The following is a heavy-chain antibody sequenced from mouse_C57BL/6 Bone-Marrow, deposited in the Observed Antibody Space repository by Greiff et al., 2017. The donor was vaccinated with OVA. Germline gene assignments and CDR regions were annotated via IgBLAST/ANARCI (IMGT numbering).Heavy chain of an antibody. CDR3: TRSMGWDY. D-gene: IGHD2-3*01. CDR1: GYTFTAYE. CDR2: IDPETGGT. J-gene: IGHJ2*01. Sequence: VQLQQSGAELVRPGASVTLSCKASGYTFTAYEMHWVKQTPVNGLEWIGAIDPETGGTAYNQKFKGKAILTADKSSSTAYMELRSLTSEDSAVYYCTRSMGWDYWGQGTTLTVSS. V-gene: IGHV1-15*01.